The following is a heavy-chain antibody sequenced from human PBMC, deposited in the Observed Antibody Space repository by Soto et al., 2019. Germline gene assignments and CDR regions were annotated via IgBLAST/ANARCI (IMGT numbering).Heavy chain of an antibody. J-gene: IGHJ6*02. D-gene: IGHD3-10*02. Sequence: AGGSLRLSCAASGFTFSTYGMHWVRQSPGKGLEWVGIIWYDGSNKYYADSVKGRFTISRDNSKNTVYLQMNNLRGEDSAVYYCARDHGMFLSYYYYGMDVWGQGTTVTVSS. CDR2: IWYDGSNK. CDR3: ARDHGMFLSYYYYGMDV. V-gene: IGHV3-30*02. CDR1: GFTFSTYG.